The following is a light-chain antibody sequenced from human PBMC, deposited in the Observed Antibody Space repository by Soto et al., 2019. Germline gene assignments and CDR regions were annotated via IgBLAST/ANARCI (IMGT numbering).Light chain of an antibody. V-gene: IGKV1-5*03. CDR1: QSVSSW. Sequence: DIQMTQSPSTLSSSVGDRVTITCRVSQSVSSWLAWYQQKPGKAPKLLIYKASSLETGVPSRFSGSGTGTEFTLTISRLQPDDSATYYCQQYNSYPLTFGGGTKVEIK. J-gene: IGKJ4*01. CDR3: QQYNSYPLT. CDR2: KAS.